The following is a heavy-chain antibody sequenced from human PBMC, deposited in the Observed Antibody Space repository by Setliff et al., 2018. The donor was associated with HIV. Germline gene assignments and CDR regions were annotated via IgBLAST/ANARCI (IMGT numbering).Heavy chain of an antibody. CDR2: ISSSGSTI. CDR3: AGDMITFGSPPYMDV. CDR1: GFTLSSYE. V-gene: IGHV3-48*03. D-gene: IGHD3-16*01. Sequence: PGGSLRLSCAASGFTLSSYEMNWVRQAPGKGLEWVSYISSSGSTIYYADSVKGRFTISRDNAKNSLYLQMNSLRAEDTAVYYCAGDMITFGSPPYMDVWGKGTTVTVSS. J-gene: IGHJ6*03.